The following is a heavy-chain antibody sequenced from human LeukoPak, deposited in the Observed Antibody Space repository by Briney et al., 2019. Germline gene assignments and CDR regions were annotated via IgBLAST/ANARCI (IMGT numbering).Heavy chain of an antibody. V-gene: IGHV4-4*09. CDR1: GGSISSYY. J-gene: IGHJ4*02. CDR3: ARHVRSDHFDY. CDR2: IYTSGST. D-gene: IGHD3-10*02. Sequence: SETLSLTCIVSGGSISSYYWSWIRQPPGKGLEWIGYIYTSGSTNYNPSLKSRVTISVDTSKNQFSLKLSSVTAADTAVYYCARHVRSDHFDYWGQGALVTVSS.